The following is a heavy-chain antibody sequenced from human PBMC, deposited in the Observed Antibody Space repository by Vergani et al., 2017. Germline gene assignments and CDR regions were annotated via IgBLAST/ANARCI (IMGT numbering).Heavy chain of an antibody. D-gene: IGHD3-10*01. CDR1: GGTFSSYA. V-gene: IGHV1-69*12. CDR3: ARDSYEFRLYYGSGRWYFFDP. CDR2: IIPIFGTA. Sequence: QVQLVQSGAEVKKPGSSVKVSCKASGGTFSSYAISWVRQAPGQGLEWMGGIIPIFGTANYAQKFQGRVTITADESTSTAYMELSSLRSEDTAVYYCARDSYEFRLYYGSGRWYFFDPWGQGTLVTVSS. J-gene: IGHJ5*02.